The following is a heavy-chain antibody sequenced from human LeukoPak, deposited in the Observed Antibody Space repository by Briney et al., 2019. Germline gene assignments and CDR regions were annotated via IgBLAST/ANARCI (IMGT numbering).Heavy chain of an antibody. CDR2: IIPIFGTA. Sequence: ASVKVSCKASGGTFSSYAISWVRQAPGQGLEWMGRIIPIFGTANYAQKFQGRVTITADKSTSTAYMELSSLRSEDTAVYYCATWAAATPVFGYFDLWGRGTLVTVSS. V-gene: IGHV1-69*06. J-gene: IGHJ2*01. CDR1: GGTFSSYA. CDR3: ATWAAATPVFGYFDL. D-gene: IGHD2-15*01.